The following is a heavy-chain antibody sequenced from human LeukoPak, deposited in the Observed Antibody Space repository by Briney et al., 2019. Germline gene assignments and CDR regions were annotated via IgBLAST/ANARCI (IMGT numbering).Heavy chain of an antibody. Sequence: GGSLRLSCAASGFTFSSYSMTWVRHAPVKGLEWVSSISSSSRYIYYADSVKGRFTISRDNAKNSLYLQMNSLRAEDTAVYYCAIVHPPDYWGQGTLVTVSS. CDR3: AIVHPPDY. V-gene: IGHV3-21*01. CDR2: ISSSSRYI. J-gene: IGHJ4*02. CDR1: GFTFSSYS.